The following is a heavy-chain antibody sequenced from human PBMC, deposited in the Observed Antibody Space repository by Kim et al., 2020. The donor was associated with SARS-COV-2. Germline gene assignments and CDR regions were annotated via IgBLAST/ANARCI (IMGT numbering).Heavy chain of an antibody. J-gene: IGHJ6*02. CDR1: GDSVSSNSAA. D-gene: IGHD6-6*01. CDR3: AVEYSSSSGEDYYYYGMDV. V-gene: IGHV6-1*01. Sequence: SQTLSLTCAISGDSVSSNSAAWNWIRQSPSRGLEWLGRTYYRSKWYNDYAVSVKSRITINPDTSKNQFSLQLNSVTPEDTAVYYCAVEYSSSSGEDYYYYGMDVWGQGTTVTVSS. CDR2: TYYRSKWYN.